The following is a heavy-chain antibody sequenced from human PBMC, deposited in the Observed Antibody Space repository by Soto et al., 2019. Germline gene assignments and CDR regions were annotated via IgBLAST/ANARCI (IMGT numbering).Heavy chain of an antibody. J-gene: IGHJ4*02. CDR2: TGATGRTT. CDR3: ATVHNTSRSFDY. D-gene: IGHD1-20*01. Sequence: GGSLRLSCAASGFTFNIYAMTWVRQAPGKGLEWVSTTGATGRTTYYSDAVKGRFTVSRDNSKNPLDLQMSNLRAEDTAVYYCATVHNTSRSFDYWGQGTLVTVS. V-gene: IGHV3-23*01. CDR1: GFTFNIYA.